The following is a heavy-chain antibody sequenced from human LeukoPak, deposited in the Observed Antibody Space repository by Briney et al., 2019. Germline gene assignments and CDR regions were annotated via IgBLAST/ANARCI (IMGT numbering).Heavy chain of an antibody. J-gene: IGHJ4*02. CDR1: GFTFSSYG. D-gene: IGHD3-22*01. CDR2: IWYDGSNK. CDR3: ARDGGGSGYLEYYFDY. Sequence: PGRSLRLSCAASGFTFSSYGVHWVRQAPGKGLEWVAVIWYDGSNKYYADSVKGRFTISRDNSKNTLYLQMNSLRAEDTAVYYCARDGGGSGYLEYYFDYWGQGTLVTVSS. V-gene: IGHV3-33*01.